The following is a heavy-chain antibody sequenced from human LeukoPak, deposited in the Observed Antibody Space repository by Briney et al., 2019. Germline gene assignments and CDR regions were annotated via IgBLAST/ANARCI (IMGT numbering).Heavy chain of an antibody. CDR2: ISGDGGST. J-gene: IGHJ4*02. CDR1: GFIFDDYA. Sequence: GGSLRLSCAAPGFIFDDYAMHWVRQAPGKGLEWVSLISGDGGSTYYADSVKGRFTISKDNSKNSLYLQMNSLRTEDTALYYCAIDITLGRERATKSPDYWGRGTLVTVSS. CDR3: AIDITLGRERATKSPDY. V-gene: IGHV3-43*02. D-gene: IGHD5-24*01.